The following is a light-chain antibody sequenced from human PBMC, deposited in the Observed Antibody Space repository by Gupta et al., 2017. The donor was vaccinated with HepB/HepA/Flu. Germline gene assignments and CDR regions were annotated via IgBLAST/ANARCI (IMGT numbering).Light chain of an antibody. V-gene: IGKV1-33*01. Sequence: QMTQSPSSLSASVGDRVTITCQASQDIINYLNWYHQRPGEAPKLLIYDASNLDTGVPSRFRGSGSGTQFTLTISSLQPEDLGTYYCQQDDNLPPTFGHGTKVDIK. CDR2: DAS. CDR3: QQDDNLPPT. CDR1: QDIINY. J-gene: IGKJ3*01.